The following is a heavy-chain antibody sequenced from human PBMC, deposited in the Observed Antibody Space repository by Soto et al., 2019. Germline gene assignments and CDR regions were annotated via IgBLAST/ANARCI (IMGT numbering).Heavy chain of an antibody. CDR2: ISAYNGNT. CDR1: GYTFTSYG. D-gene: IGHD3-10*01. V-gene: IGHV1-18*01. Sequence: QVQLVQSGAEVKKPGASVKVSCKASGYTFTSYGISWVRQAPGQGLEWMGWISAYNGNTNYAQKLQGRVTMTTATTTRTAYIEMRSLRSDDTAVYYCARVLRGYYFDYWGQETLVTVSS. CDR3: ARVLRGYYFDY. J-gene: IGHJ4*02.